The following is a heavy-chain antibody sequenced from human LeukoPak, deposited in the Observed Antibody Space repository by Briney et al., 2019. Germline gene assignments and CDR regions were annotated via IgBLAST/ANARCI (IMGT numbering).Heavy chain of an antibody. D-gene: IGHD5-18*01. CDR3: ARSGDTAMVTGHFDY. CDR1: GFTFSSYS. CDR2: ISSSSSYI. Sequence: GGSLRLSCAASGFTFSSYSMNWVRHAPGKGLEWVSSISSSSSYIYYADSVKGRFTISRDNAKNSLYLQMNSLRAEDTAVYYCARSGDTAMVTGHFDYWGQGTLVTFSS. V-gene: IGHV3-21*01. J-gene: IGHJ4*02.